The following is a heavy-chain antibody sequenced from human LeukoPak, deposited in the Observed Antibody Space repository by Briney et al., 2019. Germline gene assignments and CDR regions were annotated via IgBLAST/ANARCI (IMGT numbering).Heavy chain of an antibody. CDR1: GFTFSSYA. CDR3: ARGAYSSSWSNFDY. D-gene: IGHD6-13*01. J-gene: IGHJ4*02. V-gene: IGHV3-30*04. Sequence: GGSLRLSCAASGFTFSSYAMHWVRQAPGKGLEGVAVISYDGSNKYYEDSVKGRFTISRDNSKNTLYLQMNSLRAEDTAVYYCARGAYSSSWSNFDYWDQGTLVTVSS. CDR2: ISYDGSNK.